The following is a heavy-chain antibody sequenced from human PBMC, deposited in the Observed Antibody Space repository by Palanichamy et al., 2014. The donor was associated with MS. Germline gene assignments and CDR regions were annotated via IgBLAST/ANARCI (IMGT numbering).Heavy chain of an antibody. CDR2: NNFRGSS. J-gene: IGHJ3*02. D-gene: IGHD1-1*01. Sequence: QVQLQQWGAGLLKPSETLSLTCGLKGESVSGFYFNWIRQPPGKGLEWIGENNFRGSSNYNPSLKSRVTISVDTSKNQFSLQLTSVTAADTAVYYCERGFYSSSTGYFDAFHIWGQGILVTIST. CDR1: GESVSGFY. CDR3: ERGFYSSSTGYFDAFHI. V-gene: IGHV4-34*01.